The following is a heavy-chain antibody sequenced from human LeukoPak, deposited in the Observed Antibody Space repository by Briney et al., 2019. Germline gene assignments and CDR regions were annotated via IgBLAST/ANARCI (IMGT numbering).Heavy chain of an antibody. Sequence: VASVTVSCKASGYTFTGYYMHWVRQAPGQGLEWMGWINPNSGGTNYAQKLQGRVTMTTDTSTSTAYMELRSLRSDDTAVYYCARDLSIRAVTTFYYFDYWGQGTLVTVSS. CDR1: GYTFTGYY. V-gene: IGHV1-2*02. D-gene: IGHD4-17*01. CDR2: INPNSGGT. CDR3: ARDLSIRAVTTFYYFDY. J-gene: IGHJ4*02.